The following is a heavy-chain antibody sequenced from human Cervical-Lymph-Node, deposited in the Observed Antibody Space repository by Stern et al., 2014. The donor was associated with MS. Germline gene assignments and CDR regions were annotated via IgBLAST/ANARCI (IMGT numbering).Heavy chain of an antibody. V-gene: IGHV5-51*03. D-gene: IGHD2-2*01. Sequence: VQLVESGAEVKKPGESLKISCKASGYSFTSYWIGWVRQMPGKGLEWMGMIYPGDSDTRYSPFFQGQVTISAAKSISTTYLQWSSLKASDTAMYYCARRERGCSSTSCYLAYWGQGTLVTVSS. CDR1: GYSFTSYW. CDR3: ARRERGCSSTSCYLAY. CDR2: IYPGDSDT. J-gene: IGHJ4*02.